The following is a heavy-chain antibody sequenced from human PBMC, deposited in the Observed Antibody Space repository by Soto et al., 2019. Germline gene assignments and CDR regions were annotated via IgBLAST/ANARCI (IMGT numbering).Heavy chain of an antibody. J-gene: IGHJ5*02. Sequence: QMQLVQSGPEVKKPGTSVKVSCKASGFTFTSSAMQWVRQARGQRLEWIGWIVVGSGNTNYAQKVQERVTSYRDMSTSPAYMDLSSQRSEDTAVYYCAAERYCSSPSCYAGGSWFHPLGQGTLVTVSS. CDR2: IVVGSGNT. CDR1: GFTFTSSA. CDR3: AAERYCSSPSCYAGGSWFHP. V-gene: IGHV1-58*02. D-gene: IGHD2-2*01.